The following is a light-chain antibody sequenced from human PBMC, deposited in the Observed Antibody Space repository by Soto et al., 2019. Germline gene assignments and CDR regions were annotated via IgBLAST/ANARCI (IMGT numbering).Light chain of an antibody. J-gene: IGKJ4*01. CDR2: GAS. V-gene: IGKV3-20*01. Sequence: ELVLTQSPGTLALSPGERATLSCRASQSVSSSYLAWYQQKPGQAPRLLIYGASSRATGIPDRFSGSGSGTDFTLNISRLEPADVAVYYCQQYVSSLTFGGGTKVEIK. CDR1: QSVSSSY. CDR3: QQYVSSLT.